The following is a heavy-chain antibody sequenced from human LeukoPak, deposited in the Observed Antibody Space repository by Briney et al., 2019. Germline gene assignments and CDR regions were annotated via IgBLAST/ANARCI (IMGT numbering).Heavy chain of an antibody. V-gene: IGHV3-7*01. D-gene: IGHD1-26*01. J-gene: IGHJ4*02. CDR3: ARRGGSYSPFGY. CDR2: IQQNGGDK. Sequence: GGSLRLSCAASGFIFSNYWMSWVRQAPGKGLEWVANIQQNGGDKYYVDSVKGRFTISRDNARNSLYLQMNSLRAEDTAVYYCARRGGSYSPFGYWGQGTLVTVSS. CDR1: GFIFSNYW.